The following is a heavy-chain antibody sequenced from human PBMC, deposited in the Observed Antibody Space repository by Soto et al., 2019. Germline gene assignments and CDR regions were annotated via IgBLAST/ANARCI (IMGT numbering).Heavy chain of an antibody. CDR3: AREDYYDSRPAAFDI. V-gene: IGHV4-31*03. CDR2: IYYSGST. J-gene: IGHJ3*02. D-gene: IGHD3-22*01. CDR1: CGSISSCGYY. Sequence: SETLSLTCTVSCGSISSCGYYWSWIRQHPGKGLEWIGYIYYSGSTYYNPSLKSRVTISVDTSKNQFSLRLSSVTAADTAVYYCAREDYYDSRPAAFDIWGQGTMVTVSS.